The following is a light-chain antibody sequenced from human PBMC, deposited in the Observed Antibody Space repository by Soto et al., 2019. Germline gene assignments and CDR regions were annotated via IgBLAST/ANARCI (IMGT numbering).Light chain of an antibody. CDR2: SST. Sequence: DIQMTQSPSSLSASVGDSVTISCRSSQNIDTFLNWYQQKAGEAPKLLIRSSTTLQDGVPSRFTGSGSVTEFALTIGSLQPEDFASYYCQQSHSAPTFGQGTKV. J-gene: IGKJ1*01. V-gene: IGKV1-39*01. CDR3: QQSHSAPT. CDR1: QNIDTF.